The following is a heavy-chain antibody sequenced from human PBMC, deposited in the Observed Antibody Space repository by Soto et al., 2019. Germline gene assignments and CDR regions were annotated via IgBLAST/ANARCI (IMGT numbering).Heavy chain of an antibody. Sequence: PSETLSLTCTVSGGSISSYYWSWIRQPPGKGLEWIGYTYYSGSTNYNPSLKSRVTISVDTSKNQFSLKLSSVTAADTAVYYCARRYSSSSDYWGQGTLVTVSS. D-gene: IGHD6-13*01. CDR2: TYYSGST. CDR1: GGSISSYY. J-gene: IGHJ4*02. CDR3: ARRYSSSSDY. V-gene: IGHV4-59*08.